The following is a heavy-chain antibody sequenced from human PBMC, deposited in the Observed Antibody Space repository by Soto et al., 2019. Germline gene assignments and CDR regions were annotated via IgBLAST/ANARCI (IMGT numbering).Heavy chain of an antibody. CDR1: GFTFSSYA. Sequence: GGSLRLSCAASGFTFSSYAMSWVRQAPGKGLEWVSAISGGGGSTYYADSVKGRFTISRDNSKNTLYLQMNSLRAEDTAVYYCAKALPSYYYDSSGYDAFDIRAQRTTVTGSS. CDR2: ISGGGGST. J-gene: IGHJ6*02. CDR3: AKALPSYYYDSSGYDAFDI. V-gene: IGHV3-23*01. D-gene: IGHD3-22*01.